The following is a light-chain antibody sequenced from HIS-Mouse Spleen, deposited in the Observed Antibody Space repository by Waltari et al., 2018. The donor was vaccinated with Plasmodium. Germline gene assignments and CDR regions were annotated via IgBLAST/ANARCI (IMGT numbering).Light chain of an antibody. V-gene: IGKV1-39*01. Sequence: DIQMTQSPSSLSASVGDRVTITCRASQSISSYLNWYQQKPGKAPKHLIYAASSLQSGVPSRCSSSRAGTTVTLSISSRQPEEFATYYCRQKYNTPWTFGQGTKVEIK. CDR3: RQKYNTPWT. J-gene: IGKJ1*01. CDR2: AAS. CDR1: QSISSY.